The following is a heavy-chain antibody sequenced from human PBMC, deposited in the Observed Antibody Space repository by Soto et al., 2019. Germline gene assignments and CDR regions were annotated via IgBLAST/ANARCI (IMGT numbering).Heavy chain of an antibody. J-gene: IGHJ4*02. CDR3: ARLDRSRWWPILY. CDR1: GPSISSYY. Sequence: SETLSLTWTVSGPSISSYYWSWIRQPPGKGLEWIGYIYYSGRTNYNPSLKSRVTISVDTSKNQFSLKLSSVAAADTAVYYCARLDRSRWWPILYWGQGPLVTVSS. D-gene: IGHD6-13*01. CDR2: IYYSGRT. V-gene: IGHV4-59*01.